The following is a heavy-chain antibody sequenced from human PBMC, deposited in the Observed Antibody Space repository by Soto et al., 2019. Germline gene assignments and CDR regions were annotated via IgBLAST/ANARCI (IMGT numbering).Heavy chain of an antibody. J-gene: IGHJ4*02. Sequence: SSETLSLTCAVYGGSFSGYYWSWIRQPPGKGLEWIGEINHSGSTNYNPSLKSRVTISVDTSKNQFSLELSSVTAADTAVYYCARASEDYGDYPINYFDYWGQGTLVTVSS. V-gene: IGHV4-34*01. CDR1: GGSFSGYY. CDR3: ARASEDYGDYPINYFDY. D-gene: IGHD4-17*01. CDR2: INHSGST.